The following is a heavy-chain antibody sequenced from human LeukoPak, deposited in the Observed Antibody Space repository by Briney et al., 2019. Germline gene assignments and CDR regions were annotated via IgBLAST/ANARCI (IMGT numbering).Heavy chain of an antibody. J-gene: IGHJ6*03. CDR1: GYTLTEFS. D-gene: IGHD2/OR15-2a*01. CDR2: FDPEDGET. V-gene: IGHV1-24*01. Sequence: ASVKVSCKVSGYTLTEFSMHWVRQAPGKGLEWMGGFDPEDGETIYAQELQGRVTMTKDTSTDTAYMELSSLRPEDTALYYCAKDRAARGRGNYFYMDVWGKGTTVTVSS. CDR3: AKDRAARGRGNYFYMDV.